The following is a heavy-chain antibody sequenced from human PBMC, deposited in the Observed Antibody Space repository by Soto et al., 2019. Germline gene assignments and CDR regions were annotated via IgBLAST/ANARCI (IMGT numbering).Heavy chain of an antibody. J-gene: IGHJ4*02. Sequence: GESLRLSCAASGFPFSPFAMSWVRQPQPERLDWVSFIRSSGGTTYYAYPVKGRYPISRDNSRTTVLVQMNTLGAEDRAIYYCATFMAVTGPGWGRASEYWGQETRVP. V-gene: IGHV3-23*01. D-gene: IGHD6-19*01. CDR2: IRSSGGTT. CDR3: ATFMAVTGPGWGRASEY. CDR1: GFPFSPFA.